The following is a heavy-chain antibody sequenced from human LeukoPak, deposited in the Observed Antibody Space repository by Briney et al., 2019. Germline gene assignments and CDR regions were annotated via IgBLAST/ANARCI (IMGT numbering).Heavy chain of an antibody. J-gene: IGHJ6*03. V-gene: IGHV3-7*04. CDR3: ARGVRGIFAYYYYYSMDV. Sequence: GGSLRLSWGASGFTLGSYWRNWVGQVPGKGRGGVANIKQDGSEKYYVDSVKGRFTISRDNAKNSLYLHMNSLRAEDTAIYYCARGVRGIFAYYYYYSMDVWGKGTTVTVSS. CDR1: GFTLGSYW. CDR2: IKQDGSEK. D-gene: IGHD2/OR15-2a*01.